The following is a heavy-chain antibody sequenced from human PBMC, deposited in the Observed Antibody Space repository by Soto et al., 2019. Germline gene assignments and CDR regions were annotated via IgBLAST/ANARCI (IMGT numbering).Heavy chain of an antibody. CDR3: ATPAEALGTAMLKGLAH. J-gene: IGHJ4*02. V-gene: IGHV1-69*13. CDR2: ILPIFGTP. D-gene: IGHD5-18*01. CDR1: GCTFSNSA. Sequence: SVKVSCKASGCTFSNSAIICVRQAPGQVLEWMGGILPIFGTPNYAQKFQGRLTISADEFSGTAYMELNILRSEDTAVYYCATPAEALGTAMLKGLAHWGQGSLVTVSS.